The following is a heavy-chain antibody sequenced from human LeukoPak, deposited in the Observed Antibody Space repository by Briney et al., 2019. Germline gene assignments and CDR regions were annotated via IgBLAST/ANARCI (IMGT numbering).Heavy chain of an antibody. CDR2: ISAYNGNT. J-gene: IGHJ4*02. CDR1: GYTFTSYG. D-gene: IGHD3-22*01. CDR3: ARGDYYDSSGYYSNY. Sequence: GASVKVSCTASGYTFTSYGISWVRQAPGQGLEWMGWISAYNGNTNYAQKLQGRVTMTTDTSTSTAYMELRSLRSDDTAVYYCARGDYYDSSGYYSNYWGQGTLVTVSS. V-gene: IGHV1-18*01.